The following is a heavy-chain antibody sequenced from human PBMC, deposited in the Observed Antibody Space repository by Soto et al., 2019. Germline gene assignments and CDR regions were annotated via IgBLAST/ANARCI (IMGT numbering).Heavy chain of an antibody. CDR1: GFTFSSYA. D-gene: IGHD2-2*01. V-gene: IGHV3-23*01. J-gene: IGHJ6*02. CDR3: AKATYQLLPYYYYGMDV. Sequence: LRLSCAASGFTFSSYAMSWVRQAPGKGLEWVSAISGSGGSTYYADSVKGRFTISRDNSKNTLYLQMNSLRAEDTAVYSCAKATYQLLPYYYYGMDVWGQGITVTVSS. CDR2: ISGSGGST.